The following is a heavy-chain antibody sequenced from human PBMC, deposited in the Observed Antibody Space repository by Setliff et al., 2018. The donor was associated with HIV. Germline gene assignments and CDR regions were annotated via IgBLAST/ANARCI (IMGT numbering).Heavy chain of an antibody. CDR1: GDSISSGGYY. D-gene: IGHD2-2*01. CDR3: ARGTRSSVDWFDP. Sequence: SETLSLTCTVSGDSISSGGYYWSWIRQHPGKGLEWIGYIYYSGTAYYNPSLKSRVTISVATSKNQFSLKLSSVTAADTAVYFCARGTRSSVDWFDPWGQGTLGTVSS. CDR2: IYYSGTA. J-gene: IGHJ5*02. V-gene: IGHV4-31*03.